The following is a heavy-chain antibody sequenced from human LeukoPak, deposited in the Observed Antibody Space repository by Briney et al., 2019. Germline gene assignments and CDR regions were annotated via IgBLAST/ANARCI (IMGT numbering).Heavy chain of an antibody. CDR1: GFTFDDYG. D-gene: IGHD6-19*01. CDR2: ITWNGGST. V-gene: IGHV3-20*04. J-gene: IGHJ4*02. CDR3: ARDPGDILVAGTFDY. Sequence: GGSPRLSCAASGFTFDDYGMSWVRQAPGKGLEWVSGITWNGGSTGYADSVKGRFTISRDNAKNSLYLQMNSLRAEDTAFYYCARDPGDILVAGTFDYWGQGTLVTVSS.